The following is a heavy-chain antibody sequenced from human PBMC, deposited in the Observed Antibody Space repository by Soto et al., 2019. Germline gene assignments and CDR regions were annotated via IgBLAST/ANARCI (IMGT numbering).Heavy chain of an antibody. J-gene: IGHJ4*02. Sequence: QVQLVESGGGVVQPGRSLRLSCAASGFTFSSYGMHWVRQAPGKGLEWVAVISYDGSNKYYADSVKGRFTISRDNSKNTLYLQMNSLRAEDTAVYYCANSKISIAAAGPDYWGQGTLVTVSS. CDR1: GFTFSSYG. D-gene: IGHD6-13*01. CDR3: ANSKISIAAAGPDY. CDR2: ISYDGSNK. V-gene: IGHV3-30*18.